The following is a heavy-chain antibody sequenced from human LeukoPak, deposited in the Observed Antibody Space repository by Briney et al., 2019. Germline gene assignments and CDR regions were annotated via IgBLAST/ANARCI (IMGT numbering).Heavy chain of an antibody. D-gene: IGHD1-26*01. CDR2: ISGSGGTT. Sequence: GGSLRLSCAASGFTFSNYDMSWVRQAPGKGLEWVLVISGSGGTTYYADSVKGRFTISRDNSKNTLYLQMNRLRAEDTAIYYCAKLMWSGSYGVNEAFDIWGQGTMVTVSS. CDR3: AKLMWSGSYGVNEAFDI. CDR1: GFTFSNYD. V-gene: IGHV3-23*01. J-gene: IGHJ3*02.